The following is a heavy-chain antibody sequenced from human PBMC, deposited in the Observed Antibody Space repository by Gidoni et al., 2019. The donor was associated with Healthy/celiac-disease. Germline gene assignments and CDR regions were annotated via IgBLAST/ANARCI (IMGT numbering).Heavy chain of an antibody. CDR2: ISGSGGST. V-gene: IGHV3-23*01. D-gene: IGHD3-22*01. J-gene: IGHJ4*02. CDR1: GVTFSSYA. CDR3: ATSGGTMIVVVPYYFDY. Sequence: EVQLLESGGGLVQPGGSLRLSCAASGVTFSSYAMSWVRQAPGKGLEWVSAISGSGGSTYYADSVKSRFTISRDNSKNTLYLQMNSLRAEDTAVYYCATSGGTMIVVVPYYFDYWGQGTLVTVSS.